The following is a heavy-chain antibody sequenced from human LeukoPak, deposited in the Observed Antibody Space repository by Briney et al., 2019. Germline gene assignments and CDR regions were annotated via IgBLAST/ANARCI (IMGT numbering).Heavy chain of an antibody. J-gene: IGHJ4*02. Sequence: PGRSLRLSCAASGFTFSSYGMHWVRQAPGKGLEWVADLSYDGSNKYYADSVKGRFTISRDNSKNTLYLQMNSLRAEDTAVYYCAKDRAPGYCSGGSCQHYFDYWGQGTLVTVSS. V-gene: IGHV3-30*18. CDR3: AKDRAPGYCSGGSCQHYFDY. D-gene: IGHD2-15*01. CDR2: LSYDGSNK. CDR1: GFTFSSYG.